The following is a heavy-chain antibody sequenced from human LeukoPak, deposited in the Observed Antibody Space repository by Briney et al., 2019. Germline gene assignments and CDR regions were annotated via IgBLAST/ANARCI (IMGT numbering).Heavy chain of an antibody. CDR3: ARVDYYDSSGYYYVSAFDI. CDR1: GGTFSSYA. D-gene: IGHD3-22*01. J-gene: IGHJ3*02. CDR2: IIPIFGTA. Sequence: SVKVSCKASGGTFSSYAISWVRQAPGQGLEWMGGIIPIFGTANYAQKFQGRVTITADESTSTAYMELSSLRSEDTAVYYCARVDYYDSSGYYYVSAFDIWGQGTMVTVSS. V-gene: IGHV1-69*13.